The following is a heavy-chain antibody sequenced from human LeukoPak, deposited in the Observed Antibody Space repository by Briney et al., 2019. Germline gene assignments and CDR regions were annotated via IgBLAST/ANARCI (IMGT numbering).Heavy chain of an antibody. CDR3: ARLASGSYGPLTPFDC. V-gene: IGHV4-59*08. CDR1: GGSISSYY. CDR2: IYYSGST. Sequence: SEPLSLTCTVSGGSISSYYWSWIRQPPGKGLEWIGDIYYSGSTNYKPSLKSRVTISVDTSKNQFSLRLSSVTAADTAVYYSARLASGSYGPLTPFDCWGQGTRDRVSS. J-gene: IGHJ4*02. D-gene: IGHD1-26*01.